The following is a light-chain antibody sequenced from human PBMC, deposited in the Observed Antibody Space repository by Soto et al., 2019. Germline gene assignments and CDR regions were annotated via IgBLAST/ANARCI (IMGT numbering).Light chain of an antibody. J-gene: IGKJ5*01. CDR1: QSVSRY. CDR2: DAS. V-gene: IGKV3-11*01. CDR3: QQYGRPPRAT. Sequence: EIVLTQSPATLSLSPGERATLSCRASQSVSRYLAWYQQKPGQAPRLLIYDASNRATGIPARFSGSGSGTDFTLTISRLEPEDFAVYYCQQYGRPPRATFGQGTRLEIK.